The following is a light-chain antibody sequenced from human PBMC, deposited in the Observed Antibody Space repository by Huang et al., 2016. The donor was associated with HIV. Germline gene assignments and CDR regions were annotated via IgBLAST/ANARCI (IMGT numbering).Light chain of an antibody. CDR3: LQYNTWPKT. Sequence: ETEMTQFPATLSVSPGESATLSCRASQSVSTNLAWYPQKPGQAPRLLIYASATGAPGVPGRFGGSWCGTGFTLTISSLQSEDFAIYYCLQYNTWPKTFGQGTRVDVK. CDR2: ASA. CDR1: QSVSTN. V-gene: IGKV3-15*01. J-gene: IGKJ1*01.